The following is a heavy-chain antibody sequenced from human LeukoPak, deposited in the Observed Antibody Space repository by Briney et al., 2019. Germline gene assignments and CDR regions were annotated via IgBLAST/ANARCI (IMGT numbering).Heavy chain of an antibody. CDR3: ARDYSSSWFGNWFDP. CDR1: GYTFTGYY. J-gene: IGHJ5*02. D-gene: IGHD6-13*01. CDR2: INPNSSGT. Sequence: ASVKVSCKASGYTFTGYYMHCVRQAPGQGLEWMGWINPNSSGTNYAQKFQGRVTMTRDTSISTAYMELSRLRSDDTAVYYCARDYSSSWFGNWFDPWGQGTLVTVSS. V-gene: IGHV1-2*02.